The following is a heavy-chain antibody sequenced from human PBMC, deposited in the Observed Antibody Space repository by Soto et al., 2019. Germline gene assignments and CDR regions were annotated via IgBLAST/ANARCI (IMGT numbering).Heavy chain of an antibody. CDR3: ARAVDGYNYYPWYFDL. CDR1: GGSISSYY. V-gene: IGHV4-59*01. D-gene: IGHD5-12*01. J-gene: IGHJ2*01. CDR2: IYYSGST. Sequence: SETLSLTCTVSGGSISSYYWSWIRQPPGKGLEWIGYIYYSGSTNYNPSLKSRVTISVDTSKNQFSLKLSSVTAADTAVYYCARAVDGYNYYPWYFDLWGRGTLVTVSS.